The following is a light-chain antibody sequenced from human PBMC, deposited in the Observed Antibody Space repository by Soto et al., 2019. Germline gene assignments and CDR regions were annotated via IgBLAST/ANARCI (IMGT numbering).Light chain of an antibody. CDR2: GAS. CDR3: QQYGTSPGLYT. CDR1: QSVSSTY. J-gene: IGKJ3*01. V-gene: IGKV3-20*01. Sequence: EIVLTQSPGTLSLSPGERATLSCRASQSVSSTYLAWYQQKPGQAPRLLIYGASSRATGIPDRFSGSGSGTDFTLTISRLEPEDFAVYYWQQYGTSPGLYTFGPGTKVEIK.